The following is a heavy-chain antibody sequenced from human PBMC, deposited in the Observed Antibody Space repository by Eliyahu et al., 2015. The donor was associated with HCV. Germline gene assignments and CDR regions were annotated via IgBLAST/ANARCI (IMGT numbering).Heavy chain of an antibody. CDR2: ITPNSGGT. CDR3: ARRHYDFWSGWTPMDV. Sequence: QVQLVQSGAEVKKPGASVKVSCXASGYTFTDYSIPWVRQAPGQGLEWMGWITPNSGGTNYAQKFQGRLTMTRDTSISTAYMELSRLTSDDTAIYYCARRHYDFWSGWTPMDVWGQGTTVTISS. D-gene: IGHD3-3*01. J-gene: IGHJ6*02. V-gene: IGHV1-2*02. CDR1: GYTFTDYS.